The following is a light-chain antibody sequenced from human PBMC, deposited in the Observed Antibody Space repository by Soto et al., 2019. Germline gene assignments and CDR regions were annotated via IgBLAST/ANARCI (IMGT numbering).Light chain of an antibody. CDR2: DAS. V-gene: IGKV1-33*01. J-gene: IGKJ4*01. CDR3: QQYDNLPLT. Sequence: DIHMTQSPSSLSASVGDRVTITCQASQDISNYLNWYQQKPGKAPKLLIYDASNLETGAPSRFSGSGSGTDFTFTISSLQPEDIATYYCQQYDNLPLTFGGGTKVDIK. CDR1: QDISNY.